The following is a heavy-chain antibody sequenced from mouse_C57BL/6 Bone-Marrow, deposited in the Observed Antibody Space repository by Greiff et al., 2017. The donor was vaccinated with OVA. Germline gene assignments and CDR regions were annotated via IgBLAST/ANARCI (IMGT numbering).Heavy chain of an antibody. CDR3: ASPNYYGSSAWFAY. CDR2: IDPGSGNT. V-gene: IGHV1-76*01. Sequence: VQLQQSGAELVRPGASVKLSCKASGYTFTDYYINWVKQRPGQGLEWIARIDPGSGNTYYNEKFKGKATLTAEKSSSTAYMQLSSLTSEDSAVYFCASPNYYGSSAWFAYWGQGTLVTVSA. J-gene: IGHJ3*01. CDR1: GYTFTDYY. D-gene: IGHD1-1*01.